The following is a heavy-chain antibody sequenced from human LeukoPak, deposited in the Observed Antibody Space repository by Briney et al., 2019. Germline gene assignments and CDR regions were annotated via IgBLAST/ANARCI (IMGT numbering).Heavy chain of an antibody. CDR1: GFTFSSYG. Sequence: GGSLRLSCAASGFTFSSYGMHWVRQAPGKGLEWVAVISYDGSNKYYADSVKGRFTISRDNSKNTLYLQMNSLRAEDTAVYYCAKEASSYDILTGNFDYWGQGTLVTVSS. D-gene: IGHD3-9*01. V-gene: IGHV3-30*18. CDR2: ISYDGSNK. J-gene: IGHJ4*02. CDR3: AKEASSYDILTGNFDY.